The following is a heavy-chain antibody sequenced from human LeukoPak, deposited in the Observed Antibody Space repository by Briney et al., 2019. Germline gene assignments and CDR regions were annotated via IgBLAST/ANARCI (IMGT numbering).Heavy chain of an antibody. V-gene: IGHV3-48*02. CDR3: ARGIYGSGTYYPYNY. D-gene: IGHD3-10*01. Sequence: GGSLRLSCAASGFTFSSYSMNWVRQAPGKGLEWVSYIISRSSTIFYADSVKGRFTISRDNANNSLYLQMNSLRDEDTAVYYCARGIYGSGTYYPYNYWGQGTLVTVSS. J-gene: IGHJ4*02. CDR2: IISRSSTI. CDR1: GFTFSSYS.